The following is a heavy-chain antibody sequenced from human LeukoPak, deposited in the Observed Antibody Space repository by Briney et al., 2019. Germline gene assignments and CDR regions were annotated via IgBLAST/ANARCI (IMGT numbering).Heavy chain of an antibody. CDR2: INEDGSDK. J-gene: IGHJ5*01. D-gene: IGHD3-22*01. CDR3: VSWAGKYYETSDYSLAPSNS. CDR1: GFTFSHYW. V-gene: IGHV3-7*01. Sequence: PGGSLRLSCAASGFTFSHYWMSWIRQAPGKGLKWAAHINEDGSDKYYVDSVKGRFTISRDNAKNSLYLQMNSLRAEDTAVHYCVSWAGKYYETSDYSLAPSNSRGQGTLVTVSS.